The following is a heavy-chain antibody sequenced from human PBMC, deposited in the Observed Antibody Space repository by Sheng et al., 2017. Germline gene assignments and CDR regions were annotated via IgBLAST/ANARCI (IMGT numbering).Heavy chain of an antibody. V-gene: IGHV4-34*01. Sequence: QVQLQQWGAGLLKPSETLSLTCAVYRGSFSGYYWSWIRQPPREGAWRGLGKVNHSGSTNYNLSLKSRVTISVDTSKNQFSLKLSSVTAADTAVYYCARVRGRGYSYDPYYYAMDVWGQGTTVTVSS. CDR3: ARVRGRGYSYDPYYYAMDV. J-gene: IGHJ6*02. CDR2: VNHSGST. CDR1: RGSFSGYY. D-gene: IGHD5-18*01.